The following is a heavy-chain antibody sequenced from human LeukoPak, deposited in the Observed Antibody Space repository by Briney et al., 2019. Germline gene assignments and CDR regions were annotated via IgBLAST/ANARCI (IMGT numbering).Heavy chain of an antibody. CDR3: ARGRTIFGVVIRSEGIYYFDY. Sequence: SETLSLTCAVYGGSFSGYYWSWIRQPPGKGLKWIGEINHSGSTNYNPSLKSRVTISVDTSKNQFSLKLSSVTAADTAVYYCARGRTIFGVVIRSEGIYYFDYWGQGTLVTVSS. D-gene: IGHD3-3*01. V-gene: IGHV4-34*01. CDR1: GGSFSGYY. CDR2: INHSGST. J-gene: IGHJ4*02.